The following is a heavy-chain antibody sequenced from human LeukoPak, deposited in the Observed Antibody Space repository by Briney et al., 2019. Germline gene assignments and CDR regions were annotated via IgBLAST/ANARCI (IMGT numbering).Heavy chain of an antibody. Sequence: GGSLRLSCAASGFTVSSNYMSWVRQAPGKGLEWVSVIYSGGSTYYADSVKGRFTISRDNAKNSLFLQMNSLRAEDTAVYYCARDNGWSADFWGRGTLVTVSS. CDR2: IYSGGST. D-gene: IGHD2-15*01. V-gene: IGHV3-53*01. J-gene: IGHJ4*02. CDR1: GFTVSSNY. CDR3: ARDNGWSADF.